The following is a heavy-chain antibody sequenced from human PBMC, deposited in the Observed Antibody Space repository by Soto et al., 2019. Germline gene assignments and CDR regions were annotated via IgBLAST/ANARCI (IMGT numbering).Heavy chain of an antibody. D-gene: IGHD3-22*01. CDR3: ARGYYYDNSGYYPLAY. CDR1: GYTFTNYG. CDR2: ISAYNGNT. Sequence: ASVKVSCKASGYTFTNYGISWVRQAPGQGLEWMGWISAYNGNTNYAQKLQGRVTMTTDTSTSTGYMELGSLGSDDTAVYYCARGYYYDNSGYYPLAYWGQGTLVTVSS. V-gene: IGHV1-18*01. J-gene: IGHJ4*02.